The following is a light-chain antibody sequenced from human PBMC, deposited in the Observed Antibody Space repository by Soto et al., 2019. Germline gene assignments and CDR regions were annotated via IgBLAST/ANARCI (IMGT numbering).Light chain of an antibody. Sequence: QSALTQPASVSGSPGQSITISCTGTSSDVGGHHYVSWYQQHPGKVPKLLIYEVTNRPSGVSTRFSGSKSGNTASPTISGLQAEDEADYYCRSYTNIATWVFGGGTKLTVL. CDR1: SSDVGGHHY. CDR2: EVT. V-gene: IGLV2-14*01. CDR3: RSYTNIATWV. J-gene: IGLJ3*02.